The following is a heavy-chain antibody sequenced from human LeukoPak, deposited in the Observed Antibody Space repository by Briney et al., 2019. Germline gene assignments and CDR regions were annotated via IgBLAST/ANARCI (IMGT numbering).Heavy chain of an antibody. V-gene: IGHV4-61*08. J-gene: IGHJ5*02. D-gene: IGHD4-23*01. CDR2: FYYSGSS. CDR1: GGSISRGGYS. Sequence: SETLSLTCAVSGGSISRGGYSWSWIRQPPGKGLEWIGYFYYSGSSNYNPSLKSRVTISVDTSKNQFSLKLSSVTAADTAVYYCARNSWWFDPWGQGTLVTVSS. CDR3: ARNSWWFDP.